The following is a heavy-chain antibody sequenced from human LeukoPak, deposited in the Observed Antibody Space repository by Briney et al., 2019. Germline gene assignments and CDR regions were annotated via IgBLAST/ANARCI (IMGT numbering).Heavy chain of an antibody. CDR3: ARVAGIHIVVERRAFDI. Sequence: TPSETLSLTCTASGGSISSYYWSWIRQPPGKGLEWIGYIYYSGSTNYNPSLKSRVTISVDTSKNQFSLKLSSVTAADTAVYYCARVAGIHIVVERRAFDIWGQGTMVTVSS. CDR2: IYYSGST. D-gene: IGHD2-21*01. V-gene: IGHV4-59*01. J-gene: IGHJ3*02. CDR1: GGSISSYY.